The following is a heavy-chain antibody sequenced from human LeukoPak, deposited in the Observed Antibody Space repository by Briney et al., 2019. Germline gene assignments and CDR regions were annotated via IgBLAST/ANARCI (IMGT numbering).Heavy chain of an antibody. D-gene: IGHD5-18*01. CDR3: ARLKDTAMVLDY. V-gene: IGHV5-51*01. J-gene: IGHJ4*02. CDR1: GYSFTSYW. Sequence: GESLEISFKGSGYSFTSYWIGWGRPMPGKGLEWMGIIYPGDSDTRYSPSFQGQVTISADKSISTAYLQWSSLKASDTAMYYCARLKDTAMVLDYWGQGTLVTVSS. CDR2: IYPGDSDT.